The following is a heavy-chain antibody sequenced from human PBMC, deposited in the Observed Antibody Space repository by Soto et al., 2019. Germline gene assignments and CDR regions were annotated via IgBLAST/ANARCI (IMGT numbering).Heavy chain of an antibody. CDR3: AKSDLQWLLRSRGAFDI. CDR2: ISYDGSNK. D-gene: IGHD3-3*01. CDR1: GFTFSSYG. V-gene: IGHV3-30*18. J-gene: IGHJ3*02. Sequence: LSLSCAASGFTFSSYGMHWVRQAPGKGLEWVAVISYDGSNKYYADSVKGRFTISRDNSKNTLYLQMNSLRAEDTAVYYCAKSDLQWLLRSRGAFDIWGQGTMVTVS.